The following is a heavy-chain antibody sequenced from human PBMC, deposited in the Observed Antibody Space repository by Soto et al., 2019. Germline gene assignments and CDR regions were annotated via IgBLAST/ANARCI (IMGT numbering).Heavy chain of an antibody. CDR3: ARTPVPPLTYSNYLLYNYYGMDD. V-gene: IGHV1-69*02. Sequence: QVQLVQSGAEVKKPGSSVKVSCKASGGTFSSYTISWVRQAPGQGLEWMGRIIPILGIANYAQKFQGRVTITADKSTSTAYMELSSLRSEDTAVYYCARTPVPPLTYSNYLLYNYYGMDDWGKGTTVTVSS. CDR2: IIPILGIA. CDR1: GGTFSSYT. J-gene: IGHJ6*04. D-gene: IGHD4-4*01.